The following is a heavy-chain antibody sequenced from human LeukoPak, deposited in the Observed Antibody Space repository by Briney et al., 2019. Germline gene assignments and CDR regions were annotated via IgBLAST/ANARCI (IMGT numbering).Heavy chain of an antibody. CDR3: AKGAYASDYFDY. V-gene: IGHV3-43*01. CDR1: GFTFDEYT. Sequence: GGSLRLSCAASGFTFDEYTMHWVRQAPGKGLEWVSLISWDGFSNTYYADSVKGRFTMSRDNSKYSLYLQVNRLRPEDTALYYCAKGAYASDYFDYWGQGTLVTVSS. CDR2: ISWDGFSNT. J-gene: IGHJ4*02. D-gene: IGHD5-12*01.